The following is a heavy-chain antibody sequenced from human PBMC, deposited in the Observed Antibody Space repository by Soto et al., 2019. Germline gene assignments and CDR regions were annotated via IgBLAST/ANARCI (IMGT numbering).Heavy chain of an antibody. CDR3: ARVNYGDYEHYYYYGMDV. CDR2: IYHSGST. V-gene: IGHV4-4*02. CDR1: GGSISSSNW. Sequence: QVQLQESGPGLVKPSGTLSLTCAVSGGSISSSNWWSWVRQPPGKGLEWIGEIYHSGSTNYNPSLKSRVTISVDKSKNQFSLKLSSVTAADTAVYYCARVNYGDYEHYYYYGMDVWGQGTTVTVSS. J-gene: IGHJ6*02. D-gene: IGHD4-17*01.